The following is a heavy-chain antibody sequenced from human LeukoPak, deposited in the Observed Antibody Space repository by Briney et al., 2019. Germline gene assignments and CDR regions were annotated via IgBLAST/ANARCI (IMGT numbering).Heavy chain of an antibody. CDR3: ARGPVYDSSVLVVFDF. Sequence: PGGSLRLSCAASGFTFSDYYMSWIRQAPGKGLEWVSYISSSGSTIYYADSVKGRFTISRDNAKNSLYLQMNSLRAEDTAVYYCARGPVYDSSVLVVFDFWGQGTMVTVSS. CDR2: ISSSGSTI. V-gene: IGHV3-11*01. D-gene: IGHD3-22*01. J-gene: IGHJ3*01. CDR1: GFTFSDYY.